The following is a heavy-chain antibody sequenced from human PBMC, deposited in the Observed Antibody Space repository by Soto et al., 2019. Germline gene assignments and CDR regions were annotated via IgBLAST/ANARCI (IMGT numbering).Heavy chain of an antibody. CDR1: GYTFTSYG. V-gene: IGHV1-18*01. CDR3: TRDQKQLVQGDYYYGMDV. D-gene: IGHD6-13*01. J-gene: IGHJ6*02. Sequence: GASVKVSCKASGYTFTSYGISWVRQAPGQGLEWMGWISAYNGNTNYAQKLQGRVTMTTDTSTSTAYMELRSLRSDDTAVYYCTRDQKQLVQGDYYYGMDVWGQGTTVTVSS. CDR2: ISAYNGNT.